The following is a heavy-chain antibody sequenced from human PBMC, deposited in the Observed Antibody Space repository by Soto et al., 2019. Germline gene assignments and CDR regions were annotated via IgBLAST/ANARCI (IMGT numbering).Heavy chain of an antibody. Sequence: ASVKVSCKASGYTFTGYYMHWVRQAPGQGLEWMGWINPNSGGTNYAQKFQGWVTMTRDTSISTAYMELSRLRSDDTAVYYCARAGGSGSSYYYYYGMDVWGQGTTVTV. D-gene: IGHD3-10*01. CDR1: GYTFTGYY. J-gene: IGHJ6*02. V-gene: IGHV1-2*04. CDR3: ARAGGSGSSYYYYYGMDV. CDR2: INPNSGGT.